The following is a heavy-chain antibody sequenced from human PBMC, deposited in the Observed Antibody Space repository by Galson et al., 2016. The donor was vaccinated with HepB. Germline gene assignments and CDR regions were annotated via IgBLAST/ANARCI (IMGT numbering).Heavy chain of an antibody. Sequence: SLRLSCAASGFSFSTSGMSWVRQTPGRGLEWVSGITSSGGTTHYADSVKGWFTISRDNSKNTLYLYMNSLRAGDTAVYYCAKESVVVVAAGPDWYFDLWGRGTLVTVSS. J-gene: IGHJ2*01. V-gene: IGHV3-23*01. CDR1: GFSFSTSG. CDR3: AKESVVVVAAGPDWYFDL. CDR2: ITSSGGTT. D-gene: IGHD2-15*01.